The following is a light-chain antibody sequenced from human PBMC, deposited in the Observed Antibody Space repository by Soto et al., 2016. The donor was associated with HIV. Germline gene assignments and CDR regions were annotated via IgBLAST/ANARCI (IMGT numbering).Light chain of an antibody. V-gene: IGLV3-27*01. J-gene: IGLJ2*01. Sequence: SYELTQPSSVSVSPGQTVKITCSGDVLAKNFARWFQQKPGQAPILVTYKDTYRPSGIPERFSGSNSGTTVTLIITGAHVDDEADYYCYSAADNNVVFGGGTKLTVL. CDR2: KDT. CDR1: VLAKNF. CDR3: YSAADNNVV.